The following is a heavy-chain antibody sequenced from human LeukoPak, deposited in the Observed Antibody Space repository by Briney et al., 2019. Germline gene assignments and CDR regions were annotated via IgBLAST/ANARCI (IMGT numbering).Heavy chain of an antibody. Sequence: SETLSLTCTVSGGSISSSSYYWGWIRQPPGKGLEWIGSIYYSGSAYYNPSLKSRVTISVDTSKNQFSLKLSSVTAADTAVYYCATGGVGGSGKTGDYYYYMDVWGKGTTVTVSS. CDR3: ATGGVGGSGKTGDYYYYMDV. D-gene: IGHD3-10*01. CDR1: GGSISSSSYY. V-gene: IGHV4-39*01. CDR2: IYYSGSA. J-gene: IGHJ6*03.